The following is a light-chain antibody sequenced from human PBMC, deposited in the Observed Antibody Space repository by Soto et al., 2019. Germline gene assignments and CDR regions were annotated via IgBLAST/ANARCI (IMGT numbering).Light chain of an antibody. Sequence: QSVLTQPRSVSGSPGQSVTISCTGTSSDVGGYNYVSWYQQHPGKASKLMIYDVSKRPSGVPDRFSGSKSGKTDSLTISGVQAEDEADYYCCSYAGSYTYVFGTGTKVTVL. J-gene: IGLJ1*01. V-gene: IGLV2-11*01. CDR1: SSDVGGYNY. CDR2: DVS. CDR3: CSYAGSYTYV.